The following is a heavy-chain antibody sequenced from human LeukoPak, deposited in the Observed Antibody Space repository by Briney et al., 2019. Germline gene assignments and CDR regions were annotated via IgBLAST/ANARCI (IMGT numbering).Heavy chain of an antibody. J-gene: IGHJ6*03. CDR2: IYYSGST. CDR1: GGSISSYY. CDR3: ARVRSLPRLHYDFWSGSGHYYYYMDV. Sequence: SETLSLTCTVSGGSISSYYWSWIRQPPGKGLEWIGYIYYSGSTNYNPSLKSRVTISVDTSKNQFSLKLSSVTAADTAVYYCARVRSLPRLHYDFWSGSGHYYYYMDVWGKGTTVTVSS. V-gene: IGHV4-59*01. D-gene: IGHD3-3*01.